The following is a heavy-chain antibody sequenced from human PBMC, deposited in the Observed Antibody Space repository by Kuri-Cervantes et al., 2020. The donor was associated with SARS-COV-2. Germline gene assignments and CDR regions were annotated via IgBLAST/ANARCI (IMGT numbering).Heavy chain of an antibody. V-gene: IGHV4-39*01. J-gene: IGHJ4*01. CDR2: IYYSGST. CDR1: GGSISSSSYY. Sequence: ESLKISCTVSGGSISSSSYYWGWIRQPPGKGLEWIGSIYYSGSTYYNPSLKSRVTISVDTSKKFSLKLSSVTAADTAVYYCARTRVYFDYWGHGILVTVSS. CDR3: ARTRVYFDY.